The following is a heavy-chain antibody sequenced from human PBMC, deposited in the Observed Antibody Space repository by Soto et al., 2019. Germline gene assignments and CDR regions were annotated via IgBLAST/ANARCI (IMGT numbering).Heavy chain of an antibody. D-gene: IGHD1-1*01. CDR1: GFIFSPYS. CDR3: ARSERLRPYCYGMDV. Sequence: EVQLVESGGGLVQPGGSLRLSCVASGFIFSPYSMNWVRQAPGKGLEWVSYISSSSSSSTIYYADSVKGRFTISRDNAKNSLYLQMNSLRDEDTAVYYCARSERLRPYCYGMDVWGQGTTVTVSS. CDR2: ISSSSSSSTI. J-gene: IGHJ6*02. V-gene: IGHV3-48*02.